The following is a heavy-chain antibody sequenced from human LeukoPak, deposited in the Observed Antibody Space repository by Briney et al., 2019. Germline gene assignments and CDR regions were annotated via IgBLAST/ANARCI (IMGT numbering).Heavy chain of an antibody. V-gene: IGHV3-21*01. J-gene: IGHJ4*02. D-gene: IGHD6-6*01. Sequence: GGSLRLSCAGSGFPFSGYSMNWVRQTPGKGLEWVSSMSILSGITYYAESVKGRFTVSRDNAKNLLHLQMNSLRVGDKAIYYCAREFEYSTSGAGYWGQGTLVTVSS. CDR1: GFPFSGYS. CDR2: MSILSGIT. CDR3: AREFEYSTSGAGY.